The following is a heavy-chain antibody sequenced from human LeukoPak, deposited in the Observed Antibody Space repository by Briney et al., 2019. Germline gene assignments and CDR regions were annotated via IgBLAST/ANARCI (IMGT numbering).Heavy chain of an antibody. CDR2: ISGSGDGT. CDR1: GFNFNSYI. V-gene: IGHV3-23*01. D-gene: IGHD2/OR15-2a*01. Sequence: GGSLRLSCAASGFNFNSYIMNWVRQAPGKGLERASGISGSGDGTYYAESVKGRFTISRDNSKNTLFLKMNSLRAEDTAVYYCAKNSGTGNSGTHPLDYWGQGTLVTVSS. J-gene: IGHJ4*02. CDR3: AKNSGTGNSGTHPLDY.